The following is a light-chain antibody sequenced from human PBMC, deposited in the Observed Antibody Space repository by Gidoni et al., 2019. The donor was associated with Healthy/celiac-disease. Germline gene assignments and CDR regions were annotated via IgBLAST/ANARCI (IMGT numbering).Light chain of an antibody. CDR1: QSISSW. CDR2: DAS. CDR3: QQYNRWT. J-gene: IGKJ1*01. V-gene: IGKV1-5*01. Sequence: DIQMTQSPSTLSASVADRVTITCRASQSISSWLAWYQQKPGTAPKLLIYDASSLARGVPSRFSGSGSVTEFTLTISSLQPDDFATYYCQQYNRWTFGQGTKVEIK.